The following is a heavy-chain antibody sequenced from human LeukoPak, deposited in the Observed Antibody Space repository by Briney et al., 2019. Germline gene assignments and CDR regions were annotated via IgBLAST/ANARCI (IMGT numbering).Heavy chain of an antibody. V-gene: IGHV4-34*01. CDR1: GGSFSGYY. Sequence: SETLSLTCAVYGGSFSGYYWSWIRQPPGKGLEWIGSIYYSGSTYYNPSLKSRVTISVDTSKNQFSLMLSSVTAADTAVYYCARGGGGGNYYYYMDVWGKGTTVTVSS. CDR3: ARGGGGGNYYYYMDV. D-gene: IGHD4-23*01. J-gene: IGHJ6*03. CDR2: IYYSGST.